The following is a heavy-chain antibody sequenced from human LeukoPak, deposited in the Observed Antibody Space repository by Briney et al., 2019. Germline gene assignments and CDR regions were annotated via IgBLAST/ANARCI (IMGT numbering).Heavy chain of an antibody. CDR3: ARKDYYDSSGSYDY. CDR1: GYTFTSYY. V-gene: IGHV1-46*01. Sequence: ASVNVSCKASGYTFTSYYMHWVRQAPGQGLEWMGIINPSGGSTSYAQKFQGRVTMTRDTSISTAYMELSRLRSDDTAVYYCARKDYYDSSGSYDYWGQGTLVTVSS. J-gene: IGHJ4*02. D-gene: IGHD3-22*01. CDR2: INPSGGST.